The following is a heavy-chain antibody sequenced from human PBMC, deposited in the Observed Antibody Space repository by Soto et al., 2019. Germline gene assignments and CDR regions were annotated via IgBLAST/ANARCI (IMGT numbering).Heavy chain of an antibody. V-gene: IGHV1-46*02. CDR1: GYTFNTYY. J-gene: IGHJ4*02. CDR3: ARGGHIAVVTASFDY. D-gene: IGHD2-21*02. Sequence: AASVKVSCKPSGYTFNTYYLHWLRQAPGQALEWMGVIHPSGGGTTYAQKFLGRVTVTRDTSTTTVFMELSSLRSDDTAVYYCARGGHIAVVTASFDYWGQGTLVTVSS. CDR2: IHPSGGGT.